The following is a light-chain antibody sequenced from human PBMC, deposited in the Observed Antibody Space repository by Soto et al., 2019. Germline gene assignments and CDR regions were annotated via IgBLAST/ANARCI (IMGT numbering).Light chain of an antibody. CDR3: QQYRT. Sequence: DIQMTQSPSTLSASVGDRVTITCRASQSISSWLAWYQQKPGKAPKLLIYDASSLESGVPSRFSGSGSGTEFTLPISSLQPDDFATDYCQQYRTFGQGTKVEIK. CDR1: QSISSW. J-gene: IGKJ1*01. CDR2: DAS. V-gene: IGKV1-5*01.